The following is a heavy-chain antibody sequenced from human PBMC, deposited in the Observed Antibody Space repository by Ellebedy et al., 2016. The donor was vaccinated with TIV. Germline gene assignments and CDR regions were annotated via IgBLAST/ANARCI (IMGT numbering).Heavy chain of an antibody. D-gene: IGHD6-6*01. J-gene: IGHJ4*02. CDR3: ARGLYVGSSSSDY. CDR2: IKEDGSEK. Sequence: GESLKISXAASGFTFSSYWMSWVRQAPGKGLEWMANIKEDGSEKYSVDSVKSRFTISRDNAKNSLYLQMNSLRAEDTAVYYCARGLYVGSSSSDYWGQGTLVTVSS. CDR1: GFTFSSYW. V-gene: IGHV3-7*01.